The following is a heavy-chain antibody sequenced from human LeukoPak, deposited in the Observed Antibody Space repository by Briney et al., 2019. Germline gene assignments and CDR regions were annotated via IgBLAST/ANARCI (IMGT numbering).Heavy chain of an antibody. CDR3: ARGLGSSSWYDY. CDR1: GYTFTSYA. V-gene: IGHV1-3*01. CDR2: INAGNGNT. Sequence: GASVKASCKASGYTFTSYAMHWVRQAPGQRLEWMGWINAGNGNTKYSQKFQGRVTITRDTSASTAYMELSSLRSEDTAVYYCARGLGSSSWYDYWGQGTLVTVSS. D-gene: IGHD6-13*01. J-gene: IGHJ4*02.